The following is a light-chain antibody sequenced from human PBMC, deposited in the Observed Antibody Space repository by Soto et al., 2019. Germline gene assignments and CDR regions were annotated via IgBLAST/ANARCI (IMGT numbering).Light chain of an antibody. J-gene: IGKJ3*01. CDR3: QQYNDWPFT. CDR2: GVS. V-gene: IGKV3-15*01. CDR1: QSVGSF. Sequence: EIVLTQSPATLSSSPGERATLSCRASQSVGSFLAWYQQKPGQAPRLLIYGVSTRATGIPARFSGSESGTEFTLTISSLQSEDFAVYYCQQYNDWPFTFGPGTKVDIK.